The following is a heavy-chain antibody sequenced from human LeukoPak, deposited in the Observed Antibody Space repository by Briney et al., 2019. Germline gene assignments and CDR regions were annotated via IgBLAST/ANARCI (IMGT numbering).Heavy chain of an antibody. CDR2: IRYDGSNK. CDR3: AKDRYSGSHLDAFDI. J-gene: IGHJ3*02. CDR1: GFTFSSYG. D-gene: IGHD1-26*01. Sequence: GGSLRLSCAASGFTFSSYGMHWVRQAPGKGLEWVAFIRYDGSNKYYADSVKGRFTISRDNSKNTLYLQMNSLRAEDTAVYYCAKDRYSGSHLDAFDIWGQGTMVTVSS. V-gene: IGHV3-30*02.